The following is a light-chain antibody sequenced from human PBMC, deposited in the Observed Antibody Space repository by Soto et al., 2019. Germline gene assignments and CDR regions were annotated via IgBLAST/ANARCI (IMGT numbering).Light chain of an antibody. V-gene: IGKV1-9*01. CDR2: AAS. J-gene: IGKJ5*01. CDR3: QQLHGYPIT. Sequence: LTQSPGTLSLSPGERATLSCRASQGIDTSLAWYQQKPGKAPKLLIYAASNFQSGVPSRFSGSGSGTHFTLTISSLQPEDFATYYCQQLHGYPITFGQGTRLEIK. CDR1: QGIDTS.